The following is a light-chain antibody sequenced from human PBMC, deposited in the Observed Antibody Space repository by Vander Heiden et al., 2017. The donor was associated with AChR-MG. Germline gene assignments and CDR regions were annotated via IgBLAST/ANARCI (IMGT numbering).Light chain of an antibody. Sequence: IVLTQSPATLSLSPGERATLSCRASQSVNKYLAWYQQKPGQAPRLLIYDASNRATGIPARFSGSGYGTDFTLTISSREPEDFAVYYCQQHSDWPPFTFGQGTKLEIK. CDR2: DAS. CDR1: QSVNKY. J-gene: IGKJ2*01. CDR3: QQHSDWPPFT. V-gene: IGKV3-11*01.